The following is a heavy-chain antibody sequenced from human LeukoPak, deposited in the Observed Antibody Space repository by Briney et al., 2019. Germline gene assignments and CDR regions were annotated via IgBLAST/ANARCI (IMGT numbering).Heavy chain of an antibody. D-gene: IGHD3-9*01. Sequence: WVRQPPGEGLEWVGSMSYSGSTYYNPSLKRRVTMSVDTSKNQLSLKLSSVTAADTALYYCARQNVRYFDWLAPYYIDVWGKGTTVTVSS. V-gene: IGHV4-39*01. J-gene: IGHJ6*03. CDR2: MSYSGST. CDR3: ARQNVRYFDWLAPYYIDV.